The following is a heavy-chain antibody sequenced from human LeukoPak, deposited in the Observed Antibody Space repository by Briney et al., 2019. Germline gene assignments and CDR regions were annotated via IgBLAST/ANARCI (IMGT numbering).Heavy chain of an antibody. CDR3: VRGDSLGAYCMDV. D-gene: IGHD4/OR15-4a*01. Sequence: GGSLRLFCSASGFPFSSYAMHWVRQAPGKGLEYVSDISGSGGSTYYADSVKGRFTISRDNSKNTLYLQMSSLRAEDTALYSSVRGDSLGAYCMDVWGQGTTVTVSS. V-gene: IGHV3-64D*09. CDR1: GFPFSSYA. J-gene: IGHJ6*02. CDR2: ISGSGGST.